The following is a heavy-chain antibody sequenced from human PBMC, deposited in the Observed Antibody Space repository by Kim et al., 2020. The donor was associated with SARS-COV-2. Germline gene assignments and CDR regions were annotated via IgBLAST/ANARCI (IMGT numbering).Heavy chain of an antibody. V-gene: IGHV3-20*04. CDR1: GFTFDDYG. J-gene: IGHJ4*02. CDR2: ITRNGGST. Sequence: GGSLRLSCAASGFTFDDYGMSWVRQVPGKWLEWVSGITRNGGSTGYAASVKGRFTISRDNAKNSLYLQMNSLGAEDTALYYCARGYISGPFDCWGQGTLV. D-gene: IGHD6-19*01. CDR3: ARGYISGPFDC.